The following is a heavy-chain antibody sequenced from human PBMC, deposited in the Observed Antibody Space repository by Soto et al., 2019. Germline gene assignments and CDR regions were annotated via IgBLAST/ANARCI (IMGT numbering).Heavy chain of an antibody. Sequence: LRLSCTVSGFTFDDYAMSWVRQAPGKGLEWVGFISSQAFGGTTEYAASVEGRFTISTDESKTIAYLQMNSLKAADTAVYFCATVYFYDSSADYYFDYWGQGTLVTVSS. D-gene: IGHD3-22*01. CDR1: GFTFDDYA. CDR3: ATVYFYDSSADYYFDY. CDR2: ISSQAFGGTT. J-gene: IGHJ4*02. V-gene: IGHV3-49*04.